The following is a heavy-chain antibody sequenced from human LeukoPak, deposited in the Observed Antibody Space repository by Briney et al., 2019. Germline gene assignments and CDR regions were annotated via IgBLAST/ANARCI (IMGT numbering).Heavy chain of an antibody. Sequence: LETLSLTCTVSGGSIGSDYWTWIRQPPGKGLEYIGYIYYTGGTNYNPSLKSRVTISVDTSKNQFSLKLSSVTAADTAVYFCAKYGNSGWVIDNWGQGTLVTVSS. CDR2: IYYTGGT. CDR1: GGSIGSDY. D-gene: IGHD6-19*01. V-gene: IGHV4-59*08. J-gene: IGHJ4*02. CDR3: AKYGNSGWVIDN.